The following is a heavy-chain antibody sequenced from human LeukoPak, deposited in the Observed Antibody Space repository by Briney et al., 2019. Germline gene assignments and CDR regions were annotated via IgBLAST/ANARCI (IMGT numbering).Heavy chain of an antibody. CDR1: GGSISSGGYS. CDR2: IYHSGST. V-gene: IGHV4-30-2*01. Sequence: PSETLSPTCAVSGGSISSGGYSWSWIRQPPGKGLEWIGYIYHSGSTYYNPSLKSRVTISVDRSKNQFSLKLSSVTAADTAVYYCARTGTYFDYWGQGTLVTVSS. D-gene: IGHD1-7*01. CDR3: ARTGTYFDY. J-gene: IGHJ4*02.